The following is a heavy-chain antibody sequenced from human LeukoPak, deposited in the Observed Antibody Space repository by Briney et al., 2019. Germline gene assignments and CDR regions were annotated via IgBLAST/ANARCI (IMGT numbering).Heavy chain of an antibody. CDR1: GDSVSSNSAC. CDR3: ARDPDYYDSSGYHPLDY. D-gene: IGHD3-22*01. Sequence: SQTLSLTCAISGDSVSSNSACWNWIRQSPSRGLEWLGRTYYRSKWYNDYAVSVKSRITINPDTSKNQFSLQLNSVTPEDTAVYYCARDPDYYDSSGYHPLDYWGQGTLVTVSS. V-gene: IGHV6-1*01. CDR2: TYYRSKWYN. J-gene: IGHJ4*02.